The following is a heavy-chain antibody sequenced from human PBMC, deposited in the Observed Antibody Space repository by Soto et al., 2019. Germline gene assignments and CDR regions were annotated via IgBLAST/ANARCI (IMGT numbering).Heavy chain of an antibody. V-gene: IGHV3-23*01. J-gene: IGHJ4*02. CDR2: ISCSGGRT. CDR1: GFTFSSYA. CDR3: ANQLQLGLVEIDY. Sequence: GGSLRLSCAASGFTFSSYAMSWVRQAPGKGLEWVSAISCSGGRTYYADPVKGRFTISRDNSKNTLYLQMNSLRAEDTAVYYCANQLQLGLVEIDYWGQGTLVTVSS. D-gene: IGHD5-18*01.